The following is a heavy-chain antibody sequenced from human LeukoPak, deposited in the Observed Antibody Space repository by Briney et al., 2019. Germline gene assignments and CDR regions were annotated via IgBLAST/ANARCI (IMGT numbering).Heavy chain of an antibody. V-gene: IGHV3-33*06. CDR3: AKGTYYYDSSGYPDY. CDR2: IWHDGSNK. J-gene: IGHJ4*02. Sequence: GGSLRLSCAASGFTFSSYSMNWVRQAPGKGLEWVAVIWHDGSNKYYADSVKGRFTISRDNSKNTLYLQMNSLGAEDTSVYYCAKGTYYYDSSGYPDYWGQGTLVTVSS. CDR1: GFTFSSYS. D-gene: IGHD3-22*01.